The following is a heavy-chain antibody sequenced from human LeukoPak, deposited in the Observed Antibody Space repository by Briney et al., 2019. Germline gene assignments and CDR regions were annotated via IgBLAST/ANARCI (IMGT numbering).Heavy chain of an antibody. D-gene: IGHD3-10*01. V-gene: IGHV4-59*01. CDR1: GFTFSDYY. CDR3: ARDLGYYYGSGSL. CDR2: IYYSGST. Sequence: GSLRLSCAASGFTFSDYYMSWIRQPPGKGLEWIGYIYYSGSTNYNPSLKSRVTISVDTSKNQFSLKLSSVTAADTAVYYCARDLGYYYGSGSLWGQGTLVTVSS. J-gene: IGHJ4*02.